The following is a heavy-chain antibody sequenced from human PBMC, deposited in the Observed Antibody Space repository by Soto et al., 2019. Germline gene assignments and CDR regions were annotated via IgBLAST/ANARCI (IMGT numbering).Heavy chain of an antibody. Sequence: SETLSLTCTVSGGSISSYYWSWIRQPPGKGLEWIGYIYYSGSTNYNPSLKSRVTISVDTSKNQFSLKLSSVTAADTAVYYCAISAYYDFWSGSPGDYYYYMDVRGKGTTVTVSS. D-gene: IGHD3-3*01. CDR3: AISAYYDFWSGSPGDYYYYMDV. CDR2: IYYSGST. CDR1: GGSISSYY. J-gene: IGHJ6*03. V-gene: IGHV4-59*01.